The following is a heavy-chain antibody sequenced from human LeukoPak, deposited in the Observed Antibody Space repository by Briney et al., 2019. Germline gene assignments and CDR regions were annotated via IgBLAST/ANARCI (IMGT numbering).Heavy chain of an antibody. V-gene: IGHV3-30*04. Sequence: GGSLRLSCSASGFTFSSYAMHWVRQAPGKGLEGVSVISYEGSKKYYADSVKGRFTISRDNSKNTVHLQMNSLSTEDTAVYYCAKDRAEATRRSLDYWGQGTLVTVSS. CDR3: AKDRAEATRRSLDY. J-gene: IGHJ4*02. CDR2: ISYEGSKK. D-gene: IGHD1-26*01. CDR1: GFTFSSYA.